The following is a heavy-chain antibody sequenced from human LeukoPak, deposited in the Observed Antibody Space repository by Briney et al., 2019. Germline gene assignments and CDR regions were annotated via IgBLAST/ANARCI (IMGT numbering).Heavy chain of an antibody. CDR1: GFTFSSYS. D-gene: IGHD3-22*01. J-gene: IGHJ4*02. CDR2: ISSSSSYI. V-gene: IGHV3-21*01. CDR3: ARVLYYDSTPPCY. Sequence: GGSLRLSCAASGFTFSSYSMTWVRQAPGKGPEWVSSISSSSSYIYYADSVKGRFTISRDNAKNSLYLQMNSLRAEDTAVYYCARVLYYDSTPPCYWGQGTLVTVSS.